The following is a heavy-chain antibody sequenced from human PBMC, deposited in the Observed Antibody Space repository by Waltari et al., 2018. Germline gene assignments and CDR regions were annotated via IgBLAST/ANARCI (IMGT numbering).Heavy chain of an antibody. D-gene: IGHD6-13*01. V-gene: IGHV4-59*01. CDR2: IYYSGST. CDR1: GGSISSYY. J-gene: IGHJ4*02. Sequence: QVQLQESGPGLVKPSETLSLTCTVPGGSISSYYWSWLRQPPGKGLEWIGYIYYSGSTNYNPSLKSRVTISVDTSKNQFSLKLSSVTAADTAVYYCARGRIAAAGPSGEDYWGQGTLVTVSS. CDR3: ARGRIAAAGPSGEDY.